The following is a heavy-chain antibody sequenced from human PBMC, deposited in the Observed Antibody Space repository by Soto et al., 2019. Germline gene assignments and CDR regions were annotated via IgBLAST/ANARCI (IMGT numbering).Heavy chain of an antibody. J-gene: IGHJ4*02. D-gene: IGHD1-26*01. V-gene: IGHV3-74*01. CDR3: ARGGAMGVDY. Sequence: LRLCCTASVFTFNTHWMHWVRQAPGQGLVWVSRIYFDGITTNYADTVKGRLTVPRDNAKNQVYQHVNTPRDEDTAVYYCARGGAMGVDYWGQGTLVTVSS. CDR1: VFTFNTHW. CDR2: IYFDGITT.